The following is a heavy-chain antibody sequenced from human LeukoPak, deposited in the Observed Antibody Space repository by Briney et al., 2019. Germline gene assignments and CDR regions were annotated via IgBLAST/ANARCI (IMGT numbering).Heavy chain of an antibody. D-gene: IGHD1-14*01. CDR1: GFTFSAYG. Sequence: GGSLRLSCAASGFTFSAYGMHWVRQAPGKGLEWVSLISFDGSNKYATDSVKGRFTISRDNAKKTLYLQMNRLRAEDTAVYYCAVTPNHGMDVWGQGTTVTVSS. CDR2: ISFDGSNK. J-gene: IGHJ6*02. CDR3: AVTPNHGMDV. V-gene: IGHV3-30*03.